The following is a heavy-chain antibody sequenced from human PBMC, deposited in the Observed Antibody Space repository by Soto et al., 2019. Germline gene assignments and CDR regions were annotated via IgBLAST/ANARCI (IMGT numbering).Heavy chain of an antibody. Sequence: ASVKVSCKASGYTFPSYDINWVRQATGQGLEWMGWMNPNSGNTGYAQKFQGRVTMTRNTSISTAYMELSSLRSEDTAVYYCASPPSTGNFYYYGMDVWGQGTTVTVS. CDR3: ASPPSTGNFYYYGMDV. CDR1: GYTFPSYD. CDR2: MNPNSGNT. J-gene: IGHJ6*02. D-gene: IGHD2-2*01. V-gene: IGHV1-8*01.